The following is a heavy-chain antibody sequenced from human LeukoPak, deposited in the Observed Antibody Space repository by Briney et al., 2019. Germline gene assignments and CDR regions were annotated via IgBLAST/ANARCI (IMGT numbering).Heavy chain of an antibody. D-gene: IGHD3/OR15-3a*01. J-gene: IGHJ4*02. Sequence: PWFSLCLTWTGAGGSMSGGSDGWGWIRKTPGKGLEWIGSIYYSGSTYYNASLKSQVSISIDTSKNQFSLRLTSVTAADTAVYYCARQTGSGLFILPGGQGTLVTVSS. V-gene: IGHV4-39*01. CDR1: GGSMSGGSDG. CDR3: ARQTGSGLFILP. CDR2: IYYSGST.